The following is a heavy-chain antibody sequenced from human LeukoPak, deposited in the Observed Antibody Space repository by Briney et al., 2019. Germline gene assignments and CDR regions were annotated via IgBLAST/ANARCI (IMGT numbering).Heavy chain of an antibody. CDR3: AKSRSSSWYYFDY. V-gene: IGHV3-23*01. CDR2: ISGSGGST. CDR1: GFTFDDCA. Sequence: GGSLRLSCAASGFTFDDCAMHWVRQAPGKGLEWVSGISGSGGSTYYADSVKGRFTISRDNSKNTLYLQMNSLRAEDTAVYYCAKSRSSSWYYFDYWGQGTLVTVSS. J-gene: IGHJ4*02. D-gene: IGHD6-13*01.